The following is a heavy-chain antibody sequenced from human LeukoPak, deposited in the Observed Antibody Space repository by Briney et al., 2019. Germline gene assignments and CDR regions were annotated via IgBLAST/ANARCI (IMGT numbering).Heavy chain of an antibody. CDR3: ARSPNYGGKPEWYFDL. CDR1: GYTFTCYY. D-gene: IGHD4-23*01. V-gene: IGHV1-2*02. Sequence: ASVKVSCKASGYTFTCYYMHWVRQAPGQGLEWMGWINPNSGGTNYAQRFQGRVTMTRDTSISTAYMELSRLRSDDTAVYYCARSPNYGGKPEWYFDLWGRGTLVTVSS. CDR2: INPNSGGT. J-gene: IGHJ2*01.